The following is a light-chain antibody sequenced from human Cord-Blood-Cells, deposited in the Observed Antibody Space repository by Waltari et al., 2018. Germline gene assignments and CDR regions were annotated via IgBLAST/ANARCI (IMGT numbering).Light chain of an antibody. CDR3: QQYNNWPPGST. V-gene: IGKV3-15*01. Sequence: EIVMTQSPATLSVSPGERATLSRRASQSVSSNLAWYQQKPGQAPRLLIYGASTRATGIPARFSGSGSGTEFTLTISSLQSEDFAVYYCQQYNNWPPGSTFGQGTRLEIK. J-gene: IGKJ5*01. CDR2: GAS. CDR1: QSVSSN.